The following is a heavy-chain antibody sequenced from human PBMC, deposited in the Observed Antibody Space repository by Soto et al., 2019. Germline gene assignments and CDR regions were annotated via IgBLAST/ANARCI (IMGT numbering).Heavy chain of an antibody. CDR3: ARDSSGWYFYQNYYNCMDV. J-gene: IGHJ6*02. D-gene: IGHD6-19*01. V-gene: IGHV6-1*01. CDR2: TYYRSKWYN. Sequence: SQTLSLTCAISGDSVSSNSAAWNWIRPSPSRGLEWLGRTYYRSKWYNDYAVSVKSRITINPDTSKNQFSLQLNSVTPEDTAVYYCARDSSGWYFYQNYYNCMDVWGQGTTVTVSS. CDR1: GDSVSSNSAA.